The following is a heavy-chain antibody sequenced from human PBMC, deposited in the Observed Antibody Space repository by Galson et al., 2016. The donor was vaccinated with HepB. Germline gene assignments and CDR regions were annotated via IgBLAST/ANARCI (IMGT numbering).Heavy chain of an antibody. Sequence: SLRLSCAVSGFTFSDYGMSWPRQGPAKGLEGVSGISRGFDTYFSESAKGRFTISRDNSKNTPYLQMNSLTAEDTAVYHCATGGATKFDSFDVWGQGTTVTVSS. V-gene: IGHV3-23*01. CDR2: ISRGFDT. J-gene: IGHJ3*01. CDR3: ATGGATKFDSFDV. D-gene: IGHD2-8*01. CDR1: GFTFSDYG.